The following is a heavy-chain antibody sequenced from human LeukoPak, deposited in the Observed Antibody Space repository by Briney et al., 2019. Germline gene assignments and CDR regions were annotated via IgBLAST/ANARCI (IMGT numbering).Heavy chain of an antibody. V-gene: IGHV3-23*01. CDR2: VGGSDPST. J-gene: IGHJ4*02. CDR1: GFPFSRYA. Sequence: PGGSLRLSCAASGFPFSRYAMNWVRQAPGKGLEWVATVGGSDPSTYYADSVKGRFTISRDNSKNTLYMQMNSLRAEDTAVYYCTKFDAPSGRENYWGQGTLVTVSS. CDR3: TKFDAPSGRENY.